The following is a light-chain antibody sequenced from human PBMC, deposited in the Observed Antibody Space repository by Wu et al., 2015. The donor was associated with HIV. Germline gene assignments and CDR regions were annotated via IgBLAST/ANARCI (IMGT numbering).Light chain of an antibody. CDR2: DAY. CDR1: QSVNRN. CDR3: QQYTNWPPLT. V-gene: IGKV3-15*01. J-gene: IGKJ4*01. Sequence: EILMTQSPATVSVSPGERVTLSCRASQSVNRNLAWYQQRPGQAPRLLMYDAYTRATGIPARFTGSGYGTDFTLTISGLRSDDVAVYYCQQYTNWPPLTFGGGPGVEIK.